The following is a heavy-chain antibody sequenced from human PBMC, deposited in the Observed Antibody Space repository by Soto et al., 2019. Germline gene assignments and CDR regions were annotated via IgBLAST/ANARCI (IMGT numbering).Heavy chain of an antibody. CDR2: ISYDGSNK. CDR1: GFTFSSYG. Sequence: GGSLRLSCAASGFTFSSYGMHWVRQAPGKGLEWVAVISYDGSNKYYADSVKGRFTISRDNSKNTLYLQMNSLRAEDTAVYYCAKDPYSQPYSSGWSGAFDIWGQGTMVTVSS. CDR3: AKDPYSQPYSSGWSGAFDI. J-gene: IGHJ3*02. V-gene: IGHV3-30*18. D-gene: IGHD6-19*01.